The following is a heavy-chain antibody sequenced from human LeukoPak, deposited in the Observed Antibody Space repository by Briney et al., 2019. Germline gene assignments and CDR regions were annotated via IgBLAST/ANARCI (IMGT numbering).Heavy chain of an antibody. D-gene: IGHD3-10*01. Sequence: GGSLRLSCAASGFTFSGYWMHWVRQAPGKGLVWVSRINSDGSSTSYADSVKGRFTISRGNAKNSLYLQMNSLRAEDTALYYCAKEGMSTNYYGSGSFHWFDPWGQGTLVTVSS. CDR1: GFTFSGYW. V-gene: IGHV3-74*01. CDR3: AKEGMSTNYYGSGSFHWFDP. CDR2: INSDGSST. J-gene: IGHJ5*02.